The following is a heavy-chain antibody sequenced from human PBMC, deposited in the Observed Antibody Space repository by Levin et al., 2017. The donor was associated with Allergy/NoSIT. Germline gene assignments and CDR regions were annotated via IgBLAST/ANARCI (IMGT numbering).Heavy chain of an antibody. Sequence: GESLKISCKTSGYNFNTHWIAWVRQTPGKGLEWMGSISPASSDAKYRQSFQDQVTISVAESTSTAYLQWSRLKASDTATYYCARGSYDFCSGRYHSFDHWGQGTLVSVCS. V-gene: IGHV5-51*01. CDR2: ISPASSDA. J-gene: IGHJ5*02. D-gene: IGHD3-3*01. CDR1: GYNFNTHW. CDR3: ARGSYDFCSGRYHSFDH.